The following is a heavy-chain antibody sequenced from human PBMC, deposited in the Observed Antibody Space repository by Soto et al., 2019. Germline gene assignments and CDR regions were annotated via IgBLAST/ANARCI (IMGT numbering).Heavy chain of an antibody. CDR2: IIPILGIA. V-gene: IGHV1-69*08. J-gene: IGHJ6*02. Sequence: QVQLVQSGAEVKKPGSSVKVSCKASGGTFSSYTITWVRQAPGQGLEWMGRIIPILGIANYAQKFQGRVTITADKSTSTAYMELSSLKSEDTAVYYCARDYGDYFYGMEVWGQGTTVTVSS. D-gene: IGHD4-17*01. CDR1: GGTFSSYT. CDR3: ARDYGDYFYGMEV.